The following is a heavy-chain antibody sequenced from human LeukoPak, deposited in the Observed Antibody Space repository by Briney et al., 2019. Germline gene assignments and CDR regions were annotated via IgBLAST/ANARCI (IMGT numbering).Heavy chain of an antibody. CDR3: AKDVESYSYVDRADMDV. D-gene: IGHD5-18*01. CDR1: GFTFSSYG. Sequence: PGGSLRLSCAASGFTFSSYGMHWVRQAPGKGLEWVAFIRYDESNQYYAASVKGRFTISRDNSKNTLYLTMNSLRPEDTAVYYGAKDVESYSYVDRADMDVWGKGTTVTISS. V-gene: IGHV3-30*02. J-gene: IGHJ6*03. CDR2: IRYDESNQ.